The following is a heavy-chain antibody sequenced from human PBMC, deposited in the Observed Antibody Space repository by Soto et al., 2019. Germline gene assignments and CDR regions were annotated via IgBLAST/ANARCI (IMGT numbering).Heavy chain of an antibody. CDR2: IYRTGHT. Sequence: TLSHRTAVSGGSVDMGSSCWSWIRQTPGKGLEWLAYIYRTGHTIYNPSLNSRATISLDEPNNQFSLHLTSVTAADTAVYYCARSIVTPSAMFDHWGQGLLVTVSS. D-gene: IGHD2-2*01. V-gene: IGHV4-30-2*01. CDR3: ARSIVTPSAMFDH. J-gene: IGHJ5*02. CDR1: GGSVDMGSSC.